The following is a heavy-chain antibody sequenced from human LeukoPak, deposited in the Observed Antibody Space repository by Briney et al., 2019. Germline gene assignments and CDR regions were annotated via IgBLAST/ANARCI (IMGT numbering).Heavy chain of an antibody. V-gene: IGHV5-51*01. CDR2: IYPDDSDT. Sequence: GESLKISCKGSGYSLTSYWIGWVRQMPGKGLEWMGIIYPDDSDTKYSPSSQGQVTISADKSISTAYPQWSSLKASDTAMYYCARLAFCTNAVCFSNYYYSMDVWGRGTTVTVSS. D-gene: IGHD2-8*01. CDR3: ARLAFCTNAVCFSNYYYSMDV. CDR1: GYSLTSYW. J-gene: IGHJ6*03.